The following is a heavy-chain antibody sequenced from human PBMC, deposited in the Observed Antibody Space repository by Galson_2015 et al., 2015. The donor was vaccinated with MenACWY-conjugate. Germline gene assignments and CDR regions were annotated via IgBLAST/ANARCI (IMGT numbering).Heavy chain of an antibody. D-gene: IGHD6-13*01. Sequence: SLRLSCAASGFTLSTYWMNWVRQAPGKGLEWVANIKQDGGEKYYVDSVEGRFTISRDNAKNSLHLQMNSLRAEDTAVYYCVRDVFRSSSSWYDPDAFDNWGQGTMVTVSS. CDR3: VRDVFRSSSSWYDPDAFDN. CDR1: GFTLSTYW. CDR2: IKQDGGEK. J-gene: IGHJ3*02. V-gene: IGHV3-7*01.